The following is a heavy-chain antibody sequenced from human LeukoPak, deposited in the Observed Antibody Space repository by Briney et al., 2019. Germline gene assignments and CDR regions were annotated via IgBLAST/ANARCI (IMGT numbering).Heavy chain of an antibody. J-gene: IGHJ6*02. V-gene: IGHV4-30-4*01. CDR3: AGEEI. Sequence: SWIRQPPGKGLEWIGYISYSGSTYYNPSLKSRVTLSIDTSKNQFSLNLSSVTAADTAVYYCAGEEIWGQGTTVTVSS. CDR2: ISYSGST.